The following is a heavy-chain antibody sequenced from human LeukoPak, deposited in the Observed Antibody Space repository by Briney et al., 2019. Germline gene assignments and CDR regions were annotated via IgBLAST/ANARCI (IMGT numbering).Heavy chain of an antibody. CDR1: GFTFSSYA. J-gene: IGHJ3*02. CDR2: ISYDGSNK. V-gene: IGHV3-30-3*01. D-gene: IGHD2-2*01. CDR3: ARPRAPPYCSSTSCGKGAFDI. Sequence: PPGGSLRLSCAASGFTFSSYAMHWVRQAPGKGLEWVAVISYDGSNKYYADSVKGRFTISRDNSKNTLYLQMNSLRAEDTAVYYCARPRAPPYCSSTSCGKGAFDIWGRGTMVTVSS.